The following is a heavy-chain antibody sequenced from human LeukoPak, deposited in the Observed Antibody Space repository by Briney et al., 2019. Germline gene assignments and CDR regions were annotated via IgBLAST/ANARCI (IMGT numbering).Heavy chain of an antibody. CDR3: AKTYYYDSSGAHDY. V-gene: IGHV3-23*01. D-gene: IGHD3-22*01. CDR2: ISGSGGNT. CDR1: GFSFSSYA. Sequence: GGSLRLSCAASGFSFSSYAMSWVRQAPGKGLEWVSGISGSGGNTYYADSVKGRFTISRDNSKNTLYLQVNSLRAEDTAVYYCAKTYYYDSSGAHDYWGQGTLVTVSS. J-gene: IGHJ4*02.